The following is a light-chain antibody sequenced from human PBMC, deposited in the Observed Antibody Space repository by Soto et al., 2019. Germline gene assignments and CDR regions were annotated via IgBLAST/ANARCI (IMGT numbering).Light chain of an antibody. V-gene: IGKV1-9*01. CDR3: QQLNNYPRT. CDR1: QGISSY. J-gene: IGKJ1*01. CDR2: AAS. Sequence: DIQLIQSPSFLSASVGDRVTITCRASQGISSYLAWYQQKPGKAPKLLIHAASTLQSGVPSRFSGSGSGTEFTLTISSLQPEDFATYYCQQLNNYPRTFGQGTKVDIK.